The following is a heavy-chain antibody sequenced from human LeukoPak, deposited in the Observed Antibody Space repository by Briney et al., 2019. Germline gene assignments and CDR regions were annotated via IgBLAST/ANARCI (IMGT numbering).Heavy chain of an antibody. CDR3: ARAAAGTRWFDP. J-gene: IGHJ5*02. D-gene: IGHD6-13*01. CDR2: IYYSGST. V-gene: IGHV4-30-4*01. CDR1: GGSISSGDCY. Sequence: SQTLSLTCTVSGGSISSGDCYWSWIRQPPGKGLEWIGYIYYSGSTYYNPSLKSRVTISVDKSKNQFSLKLSSVTAADTAVYYCARAAAGTRWFDPWGQGTLVTVSS.